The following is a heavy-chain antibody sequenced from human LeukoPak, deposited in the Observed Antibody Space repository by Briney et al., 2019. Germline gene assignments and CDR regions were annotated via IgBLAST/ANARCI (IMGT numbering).Heavy chain of an antibody. V-gene: IGHV1-2*02. D-gene: IGHD3-3*01. CDR2: INPNSGGT. CDR3: AREKRGVLEWYNWFDP. CDR1: GYTFTGYY. Sequence: ASVKVSCKTSGYTFTGYYIHWVRQAPGQGLEWMGWINPNSGGTDSAQKFQGRVTMTRDTSMSTAYMELSRLRSDDTAVYYCAREKRGVLEWYNWFDPWGQGTLVTVSS. J-gene: IGHJ5*02.